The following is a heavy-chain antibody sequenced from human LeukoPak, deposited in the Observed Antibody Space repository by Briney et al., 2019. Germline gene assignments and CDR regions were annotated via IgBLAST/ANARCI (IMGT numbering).Heavy chain of an antibody. Sequence: SGGSLRLSCAASGFTVSSYWMSWVRQAPGKGLEWVANIKQDGSEKYYVDSVKGRFTISRDNAKNSLYLQMNSLRAEDTAVYYCARSVYDNWNYGVRYYYYYYMDVWGKGTTVTVSS. J-gene: IGHJ6*03. D-gene: IGHD1-7*01. CDR3: ARSVYDNWNYGVRYYYYYYMDV. V-gene: IGHV3-7*01. CDR2: IKQDGSEK. CDR1: GFTVSSYW.